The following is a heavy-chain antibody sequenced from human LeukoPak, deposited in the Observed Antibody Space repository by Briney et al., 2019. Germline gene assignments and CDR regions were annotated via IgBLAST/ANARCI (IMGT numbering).Heavy chain of an antibody. Sequence: PSETLSLTCTVSGGSISSGGYYWSWIRQPPGKGLEWIGYIYYSGSTNYNPSLKSRVTISLDTSKNQFSLKLSSVTAADTAVYYCARSTWLLDKWGQGTLVTVSS. V-gene: IGHV4-61*08. CDR2: IYYSGST. J-gene: IGHJ4*02. CDR3: ARSTWLLDK. CDR1: GGSISSGGYY. D-gene: IGHD3-22*01.